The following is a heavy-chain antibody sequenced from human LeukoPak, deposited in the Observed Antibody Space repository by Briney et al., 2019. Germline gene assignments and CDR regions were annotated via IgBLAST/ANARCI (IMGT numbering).Heavy chain of an antibody. V-gene: IGHV3-23*01. D-gene: IGHD3-22*01. Sequence: GGSLRLSCAASGFTFSSYAMSWVRQAPGKGLEWVSAISGSGGSTYYADSVKGRFTISRDNSKNTLYLQMNSLRAEDTAVYYCAKDSVFSSGYSGYFDYWGQGTLVTVSS. CDR3: AKDSVFSSGYSGYFDY. CDR2: ISGSGGST. CDR1: GFTFSSYA. J-gene: IGHJ4*02.